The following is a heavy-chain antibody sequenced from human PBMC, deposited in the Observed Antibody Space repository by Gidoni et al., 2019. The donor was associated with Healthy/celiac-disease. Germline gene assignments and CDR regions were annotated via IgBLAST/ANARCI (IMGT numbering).Heavy chain of an antibody. CDR2: INHSGST. CDR3: ARGGGPPWRGYDFWSGYYTRGAFDI. V-gene: IGHV4-34*01. Sequence: QVQLQQWGAGLLKPSETLSLTCAVYGRSFSGYYWSWIRQPPGKGLEWIGEINHSGSTNYNPSLKSRVTISVDTSKNQFSLKLSSVTAADTAVYYCARGGGPPWRGYDFWSGYYTRGAFDIWGQGTMVTVSS. J-gene: IGHJ3*02. D-gene: IGHD3-3*01. CDR1: GRSFSGYY.